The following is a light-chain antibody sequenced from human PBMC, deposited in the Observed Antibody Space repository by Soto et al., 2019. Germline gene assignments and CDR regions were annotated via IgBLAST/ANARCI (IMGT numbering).Light chain of an antibody. CDR1: QSVGSGY. V-gene: IGKV3-20*01. Sequence: EIVLTQSPGTLSLSPGERATLSCRASQSVGSGYLAWYQQKPGQAPRLLIFEASTRATGIPNRFRGSGSGTDFTLTISRLEPEHLAVYYCQQYASSSITFGQGTRLEIK. CDR2: EAS. J-gene: IGKJ5*01. CDR3: QQYASSSIT.